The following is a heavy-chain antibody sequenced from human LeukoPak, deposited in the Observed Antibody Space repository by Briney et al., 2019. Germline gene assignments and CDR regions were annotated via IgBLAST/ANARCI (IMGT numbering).Heavy chain of an antibody. CDR2: IYYSGST. CDR3: ASTPLGYYYGSGSQYFDY. CDR1: GGSFSGYY. V-gene: IGHV4-59*08. D-gene: IGHD3-10*01. J-gene: IGHJ4*02. Sequence: PSETLSLTCAVYGGSFSGYYWSWIRQPPGKGLEWIGYIYYSGSTNYNPSLKSRVTISVDTSKNQFSLKLSSVTAADTAVYYCASTPLGYYYGSGSQYFDYWGQGTLVTVSS.